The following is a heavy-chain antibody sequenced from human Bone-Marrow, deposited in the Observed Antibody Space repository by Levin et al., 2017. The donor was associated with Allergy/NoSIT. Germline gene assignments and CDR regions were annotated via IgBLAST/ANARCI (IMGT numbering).Heavy chain of an antibody. CDR2: IYYRGDA. D-gene: IGHD1-1*01. J-gene: IGHJ3*02. CDR1: GDSLTGRY. Sequence: SETLSLTCTVSGDSLTGRYWNWIRQPPGKTLEWIGSIYYRGDANYNPSLKSRVTISVDTSKNQISLRLNSVSAADTAVYYCARIGAFTGTNDAFDIWGRGAMVTVSS. CDR3: ARIGAFTGTNDAFDI. V-gene: IGHV4-59*11.